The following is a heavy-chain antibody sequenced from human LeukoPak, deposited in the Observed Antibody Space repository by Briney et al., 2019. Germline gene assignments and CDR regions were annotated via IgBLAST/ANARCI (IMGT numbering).Heavy chain of an antibody. V-gene: IGHV4-34*01. D-gene: IGHD5-18*01. CDR1: GGSFSGYY. CDR3: ARGGYSYGYSSGMDV. CDR2: INHSGST. J-gene: IGHJ6*02. Sequence: SETLSLTCAVYGGSFSGYYWSWIRQPPGKGLEWIGEINHSGSTNYNPSLKSRVTISVDTSKNQFSLKLSSVTAADTAVYYCARGGYSYGYSSGMDVWGQGTTVTVSS.